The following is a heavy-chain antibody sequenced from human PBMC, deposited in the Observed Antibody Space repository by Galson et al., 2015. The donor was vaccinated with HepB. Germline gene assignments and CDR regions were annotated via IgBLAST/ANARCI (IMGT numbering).Heavy chain of an antibody. CDR1: GFTVISNS. CDR2: IRSGDTT. J-gene: IGHJ4*02. D-gene: IGHD1-26*01. CDR3: AGRSGGTFSAAFDH. V-gene: IGHV3-53*01. Sequence: SLRLSCAVSGFTVISNSMSWVRQAPGKGLEWVSLIRSGDTTYYADSVRGRFTISRDKSKNTLYLQMNTLRAEDTAVYYCAGRSGGTFSAAFDHWGQGTVVTVSS.